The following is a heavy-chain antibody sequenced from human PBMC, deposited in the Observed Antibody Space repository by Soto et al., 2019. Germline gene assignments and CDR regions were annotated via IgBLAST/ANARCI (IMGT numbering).Heavy chain of an antibody. CDR3: AIGIADIVLRVYAKVPLSTWFDP. J-gene: IGHJ5*02. CDR2: ISSSSSYI. V-gene: IGHV3-21*01. CDR1: GFTFSSYS. Sequence: EVQLVESGGGLVKPGGSLRLSCAASGFTFSSYSMNWVRQAPGKGLEWVSSISSSSSYIYYADSVKGRFTISRDNAKNSRELQRNSRRAEDTAVYYCAIGIADIVLRVYAKVPLSTWFDPWGQGTLVTVSS. D-gene: IGHD2-8*01.